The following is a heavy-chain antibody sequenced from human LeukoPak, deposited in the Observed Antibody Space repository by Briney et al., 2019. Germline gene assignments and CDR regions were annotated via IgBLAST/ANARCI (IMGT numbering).Heavy chain of an antibody. Sequence: SETLSLTCTVSGGSISSSSYYWGWIRQPPGKGLEWIGYIYYSGSTYYNPSLKSRVTISVDTSKNQFPLKLSSVTAADTAVYYCARYRITMVRGVITNWFDPWGQGTLVTVSS. J-gene: IGHJ5*02. CDR1: GGSISSSSYY. CDR3: ARYRITMVRGVITNWFDP. V-gene: IGHV4-61*05. D-gene: IGHD3-10*01. CDR2: IYYSGST.